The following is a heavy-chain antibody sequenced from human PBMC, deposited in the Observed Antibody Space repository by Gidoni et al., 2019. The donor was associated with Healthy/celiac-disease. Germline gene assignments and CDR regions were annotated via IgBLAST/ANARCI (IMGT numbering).Heavy chain of an antibody. CDR2: TIPICGKA. D-gene: IGHD3-16*01. CDR1: GGTFSSYA. CDR3: AGVGGGDYYYGMDV. J-gene: IGHJ6*02. Sequence: VQLVQSGAEVKKPGSSVKVSCKASGGTFSSYAIRWVGQAPGQGLEWMGGTIPICGKATAEQNSQGSDTITADKSTSTAEMELSSLRSEDTALYYGAGVGGGDYYYGMDVWGQGTTVTGSS. V-gene: IGHV1-69*06.